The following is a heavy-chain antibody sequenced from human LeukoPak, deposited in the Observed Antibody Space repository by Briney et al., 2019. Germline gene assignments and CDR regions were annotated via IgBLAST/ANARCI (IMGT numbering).Heavy chain of an antibody. Sequence: PSETLSLTCAVYGGSFSGYYWSWIRQPPGKGLEWIGYIYYSGSTNYNPSLKSRVTISVDTSKNQFSLKLSSVTAADTAVYYCAREPFRVYYFDYWGQGTLVTVSS. CDR3: AREPFRVYYFDY. V-gene: IGHV4-59*01. J-gene: IGHJ4*02. CDR2: IYYSGST. CDR1: GGSFSGYY. D-gene: IGHD2/OR15-2a*01.